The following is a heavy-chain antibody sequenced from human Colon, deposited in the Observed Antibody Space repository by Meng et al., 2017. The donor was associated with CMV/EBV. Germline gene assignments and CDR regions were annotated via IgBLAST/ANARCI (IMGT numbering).Heavy chain of an antibody. V-gene: IGHV4-39*01. CDR1: GGSISSSRYC. CDR3: GVGATPLHFDY. CDR2: IYYSRST. D-gene: IGHD1-26*01. Sequence: STVSGGSISSSRYCWGWIRQPPGKGLEWVRRIYYSRSTYYNPSLKSRVTISVDTCKNQFSLKLSSVTAADTAVYYCGVGATPLHFDYWGQGTLVTVSS. J-gene: IGHJ4*02.